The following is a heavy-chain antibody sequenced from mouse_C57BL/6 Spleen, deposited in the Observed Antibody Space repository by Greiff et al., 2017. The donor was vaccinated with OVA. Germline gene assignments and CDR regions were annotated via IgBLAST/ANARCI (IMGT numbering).Heavy chain of an antibody. D-gene: IGHD2-2*01. CDR2: INPNNGGT. Sequence: EVKLQQSGPELVKPGASVKMSCKASGYTFTDYNMHWVKQSHGKSLEWIGYINPNNGGTSYNQKFKGKATLTVNKSSSTAYMELRSLTSEDSAVYYCASYGYGPFDYWGQGTTLTVSS. V-gene: IGHV1-22*01. CDR3: ASYGYGPFDY. CDR1: GYTFTDYN. J-gene: IGHJ2*01.